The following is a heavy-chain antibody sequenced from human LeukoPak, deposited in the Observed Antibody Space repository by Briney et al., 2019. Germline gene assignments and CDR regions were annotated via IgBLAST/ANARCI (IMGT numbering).Heavy chain of an antibody. J-gene: IGHJ4*02. V-gene: IGHV3-7*01. Sequence: GGSLRLSCAASGFTFSSYWMSWVRQAPGKGLEWVANIKQDGSEKYYVDSVKGRFTISRDNAKNSLYLQMNSLRAEDTAVYYCARDWETYYYDSSGYGPIDYWGQGTLVTVSS. CDR2: IKQDGSEK. CDR3: ARDWETYYYDSSGYGPIDY. D-gene: IGHD3-22*01. CDR1: GFTFSSYW.